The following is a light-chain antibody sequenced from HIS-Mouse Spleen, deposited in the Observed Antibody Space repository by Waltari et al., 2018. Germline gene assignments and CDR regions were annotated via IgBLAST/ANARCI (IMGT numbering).Light chain of an antibody. CDR1: QSISSW. J-gene: IGKJ2*01. CDR3: QQYNSYSPKYT. CDR2: KAS. Sequence: EIQMTQSPSTLSASVGDRVTITCRASQSISSWLAWYQQKPGKAPKLLIYKASSLESGVPSRFSGSGSGTEFTLTISSLQPDDFATYYCQQYNSYSPKYTFGQGTKLEIK. V-gene: IGKV1-5*03.